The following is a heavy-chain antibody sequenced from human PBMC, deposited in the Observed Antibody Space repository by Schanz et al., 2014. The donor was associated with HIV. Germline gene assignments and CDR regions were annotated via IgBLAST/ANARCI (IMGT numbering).Heavy chain of an antibody. CDR3: ARVGGWGAFDI. J-gene: IGHJ3*02. Sequence: VQLVESGGGVVQPGRSLRLSCAASGFTFSSYAMSWVRQAPGKGLEWVSTISAAGASTYYGASVKGRFTISRDNLKDMVYLQMNSLRAEDTAVYFCARVGGWGAFDIWGQGTMVAVSS. D-gene: IGHD3-10*01. CDR1: GFTFSSYA. CDR2: ISAAGAST. V-gene: IGHV3-23*04.